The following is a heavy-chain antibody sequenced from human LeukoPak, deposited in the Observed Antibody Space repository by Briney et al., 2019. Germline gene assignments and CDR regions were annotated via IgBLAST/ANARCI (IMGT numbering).Heavy chain of an antibody. V-gene: IGHV4-38-2*02. CDR1: GYSISSGYY. CDR2: IYHSGST. Sequence: KPSETLSLTCTVSGYSISSGYYWGWIRQPPGKGLEWIGGIYHSGSTYYNPSLKSRVTISVDTSKNQFSLKLSSVTAADTAVYYCARDSGSYDYWGQGTLVTVSS. CDR3: ARDSGSYDY. D-gene: IGHD1-26*01. J-gene: IGHJ4*02.